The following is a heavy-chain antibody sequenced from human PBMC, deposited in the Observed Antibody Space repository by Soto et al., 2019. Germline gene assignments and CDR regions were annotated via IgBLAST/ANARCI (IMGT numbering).Heavy chain of an antibody. CDR3: ARSPPQGSLDDFYYGSGTETYYFDY. J-gene: IGHJ4*02. Sequence: GGSLRLSCAASGFTFSDYYMSWIRQAPGKGLEWVSYISSSGSTIYYADSVKGRFTISRDNAKNSLYLQMNSLRAEDTAVYYCARSPPQGSLDDFYYGSGTETYYFDYWGQGTLVTVSS. CDR1: GFTFSDYY. V-gene: IGHV3-11*01. D-gene: IGHD3-10*01. CDR2: ISSSGSTI.